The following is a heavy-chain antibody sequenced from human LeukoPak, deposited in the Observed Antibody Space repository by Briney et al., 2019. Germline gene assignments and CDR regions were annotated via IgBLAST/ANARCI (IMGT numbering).Heavy chain of an antibody. J-gene: IGHJ4*02. CDR2: IYFSGST. CDR1: GVSITSFY. Sequence: PSETLSLTCTVSGVSITSFYWSWIRHPPGKGLEWIGYIYFSGSTNYNPSLKSRVTVSIDTTKNQVSLKLSSVSAADTAVYYCASTGYCIGGSCYSNYFDHWGQGTLVTVSS. CDR3: ASTGYCIGGSCYSNYFDH. D-gene: IGHD2-15*01. V-gene: IGHV4-59*08.